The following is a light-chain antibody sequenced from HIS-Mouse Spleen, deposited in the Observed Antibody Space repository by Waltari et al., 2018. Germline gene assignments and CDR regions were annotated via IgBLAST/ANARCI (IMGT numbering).Light chain of an antibody. CDR3: QQLNSYPPT. CDR2: AAS. J-gene: IGKJ1*01. CDR1: QGISSY. V-gene: IGKV1-9*01. Sequence: DIQLTQSPSFLSASVGDRVTITCRASQGISSYLACYQQKPGKAPKLLIYAASTLQSGVPSRLSGSGSGTEFTLTISSLQAEDFATYYCQQLNSYPPTFGQGTKVEIK.